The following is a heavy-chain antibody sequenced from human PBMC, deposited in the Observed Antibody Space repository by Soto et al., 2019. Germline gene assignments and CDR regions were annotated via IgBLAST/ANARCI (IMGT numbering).Heavy chain of an antibody. CDR3: ARGRRVGGTADG. CDR1: GYIFTSSD. Sequence: QVQLVQSGAEVKKPGASVKVSCKASGYIFTSSDINWVRQATGQGLEWMGWMNPNTGKTGYAQKFQGRVTMTGNISITTAYMELSSLRSDATALYYCARGRRVGGTADGWGQGTTVTVSS. V-gene: IGHV1-8*01. D-gene: IGHD1-26*01. CDR2: MNPNTGKT. J-gene: IGHJ6*02.